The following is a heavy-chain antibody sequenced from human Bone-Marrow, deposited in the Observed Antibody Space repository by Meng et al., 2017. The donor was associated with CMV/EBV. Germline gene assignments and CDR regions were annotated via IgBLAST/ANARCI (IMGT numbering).Heavy chain of an antibody. V-gene: IGHV3-9*01. CDR2: ISWNSGSI. CDR3: AKGEGFDI. J-gene: IGHJ3*02. D-gene: IGHD1-26*01. Sequence: SLKISCAASGFTFDDYAMHWVRQAPGKGLEWVSGISWNSGSIGYADSVKGRFTISRDNAKNSPYLQMNSLRAEDTALYYCAKGEGFDIWGQGTMVTVSS. CDR1: GFTFDDYA.